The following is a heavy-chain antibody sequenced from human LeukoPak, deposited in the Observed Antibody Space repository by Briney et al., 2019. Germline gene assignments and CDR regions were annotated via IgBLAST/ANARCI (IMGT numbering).Heavy chain of an antibody. V-gene: IGHV3-23*01. D-gene: IGHD3-10*01. Sequence: GGSLRLSCAASGFSFNNYALSWVRQAPGKGLEWLSAISGRGGSTYYADSVEGRFTISRDNSKSTLYLQMSSLRAEDTAVYYCAKDVKYGSGSYSLYGMDVWGQGTTVTVSS. CDR1: GFSFNNYA. CDR3: AKDVKYGSGSYSLYGMDV. J-gene: IGHJ6*02. CDR2: ISGRGGST.